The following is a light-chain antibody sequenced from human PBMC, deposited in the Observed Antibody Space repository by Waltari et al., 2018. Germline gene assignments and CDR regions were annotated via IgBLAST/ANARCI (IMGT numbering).Light chain of an antibody. V-gene: IGKV1-27*01. Sequence: DIQMTQSPSSLSASVGDRVTVTCRASQGINKELNWFQQKPGKAPTLLIYAASSLQTVVSSRFSGSGSGTDFTLTINSLQPEDVATYYCQQDYTPPWTFGQGTKVEIK. CDR2: AAS. CDR3: QQDYTPPWT. J-gene: IGKJ1*01. CDR1: QGINKE.